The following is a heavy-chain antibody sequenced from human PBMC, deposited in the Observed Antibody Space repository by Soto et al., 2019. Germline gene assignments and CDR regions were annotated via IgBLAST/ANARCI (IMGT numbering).Heavy chain of an antibody. CDR3: ACIFSGGYSDDLYYYGIDV. Sequence: SETLSLTCAVSGCSISSSNWWSWVRQPPGKGLEWIGEIYHSGTTYYNPSLKSRVTISVDTSKNQFSLKLSSVTAADTAVYYCACIFSGGYSDDLYYYGIDVWGQGTLVTVSS. CDR2: IYHSGTT. V-gene: IGHV4-4*02. J-gene: IGHJ6*02. D-gene: IGHD5-18*01. CDR1: GCSISSSNW.